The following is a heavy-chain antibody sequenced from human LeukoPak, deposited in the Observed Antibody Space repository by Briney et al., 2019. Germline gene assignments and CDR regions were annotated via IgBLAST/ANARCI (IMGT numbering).Heavy chain of an antibody. CDR2: IYSDGST. CDR3: TRVAYYYDSSGYYHFDY. J-gene: IGHJ4*02. D-gene: IGHD3-22*01. Sequence: GGSLRLSCAASGFTVSSHYMSWVRQAPGKGLKWVSVIYSDGSTYYADSVKGRFTISRDSSKNTLYLQMNSLRAEGTAVYYCTRVAYYYDSSGYYHFDYWGQGTLVTVSS. V-gene: IGHV3-53*01. CDR1: GFTVSSHY.